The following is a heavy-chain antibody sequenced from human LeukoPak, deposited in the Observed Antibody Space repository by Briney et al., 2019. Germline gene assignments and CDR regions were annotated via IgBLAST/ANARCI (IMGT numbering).Heavy chain of an antibody. CDR1: GFTFTSYA. D-gene: IGHD1-1*01. Sequence: GGSLRLSCGASGFTFTSYAMGWIRQAPGKGLEWVSAISGGGENTYYGDSVKGRFTISRDNSKNTLYLQMNSLRAEDAATYYCAKPRAMTTGVGRYFDLWGRGTLVTVSS. CDR2: ISGGGENT. CDR3: AKPRAMTTGVGRYFDL. J-gene: IGHJ2*01. V-gene: IGHV3-23*01.